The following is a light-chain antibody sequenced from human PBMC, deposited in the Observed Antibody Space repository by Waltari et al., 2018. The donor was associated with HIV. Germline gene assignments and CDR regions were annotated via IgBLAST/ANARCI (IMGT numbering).Light chain of an antibody. J-gene: IGKJ1*01. Sequence: DIVMTQSPDSLAVSVGERATTNCKSSQSVLYSSNNKNYLAWYQQNPGQPPKLLIYWASTRESGVPDRFSGSGSGTDFTLTISSLQAEDVAVYYCQQYYSTPSVFGQGTKVEIK. CDR1: QSVLYSSNNKNY. CDR3: QQYYSTPSV. CDR2: WAS. V-gene: IGKV4-1*01.